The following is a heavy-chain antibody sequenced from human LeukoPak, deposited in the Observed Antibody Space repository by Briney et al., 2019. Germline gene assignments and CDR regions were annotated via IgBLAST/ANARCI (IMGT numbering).Heavy chain of an antibody. CDR2: INHSGST. D-gene: IGHD5-18*01. V-gene: IGHV4-34*01. CDR3: ASLIYSYGYYYYYYYMDV. CDR1: GGSFSGYY. J-gene: IGHJ6*03. Sequence: SETLSLTCAVYGGSFSGYYWSWIRQPPGKGLEWIGEINHSGSTNYNPSLKSRVTISVDTSKNQFSLKLSSVTAADTAVYYCASLIYSYGYYYYYYYMDVWGKGTTVTVSS.